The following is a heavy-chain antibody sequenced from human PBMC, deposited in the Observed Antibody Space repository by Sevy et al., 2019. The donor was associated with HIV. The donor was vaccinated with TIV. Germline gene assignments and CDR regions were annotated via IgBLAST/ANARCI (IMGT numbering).Heavy chain of an antibody. CDR3: ARVICSSTSCYEPVHAFDI. D-gene: IGHD2-2*01. V-gene: IGHV3-7*01. Sequence: GGSLRLSCVASGFTFSSYWMSWVRQAPGKGLEWVANIKQDGSEKYYVDSVKGRFTISRDNAKNSLYLQMNSLRAEDTAVYYCARVICSSTSCYEPVHAFDIWGQGTMVTVSS. J-gene: IGHJ3*02. CDR2: IKQDGSEK. CDR1: GFTFSSYW.